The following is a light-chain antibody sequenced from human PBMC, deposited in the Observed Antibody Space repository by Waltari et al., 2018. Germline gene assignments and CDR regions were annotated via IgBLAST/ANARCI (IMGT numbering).Light chain of an antibody. CDR1: QCVGRS. J-gene: IGKJ1*01. CDR3: QKYGTRPAT. Sequence: EIVLTQSPASLAWSTGDRDTLSCRASQCVGRSLAWYQQRPGQAPRLLIYDASSRATGISDRFSGSGSGTDFSLTISRLEPEDFAVYYCQKYGTRPATFGQGTKVEVK. CDR2: DAS. V-gene: IGKV3-20*01.